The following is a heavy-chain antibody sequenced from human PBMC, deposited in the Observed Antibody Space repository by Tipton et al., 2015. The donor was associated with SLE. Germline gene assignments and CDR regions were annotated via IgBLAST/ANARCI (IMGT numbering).Heavy chain of an antibody. CDR1: GGSISSGSYY. CDR2: TYTSGSA. CDR3: TRGAPDYGDPNDY. D-gene: IGHD4-17*01. Sequence: TLSLTCTVSGGSISSGSYYWSWIRQTAGKGLEWIGRTYTSGSAYYNPSLRSRVTISVDASKNQFSLKLSSVTAADTAVYYCTRGAPDYGDPNDYWGQGTLVTVSS. V-gene: IGHV4-61*02. J-gene: IGHJ4*02.